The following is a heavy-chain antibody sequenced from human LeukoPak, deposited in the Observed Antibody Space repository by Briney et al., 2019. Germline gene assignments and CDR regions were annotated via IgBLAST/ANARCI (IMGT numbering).Heavy chain of an antibody. D-gene: IGHD4-23*01. J-gene: IGHJ4*02. CDR2: ISVNGGTT. CDR3: VKGGGNVRRYFEY. V-gene: IGHV3-23*01. CDR1: GFTFSSYA. Sequence: EGSLRLSCAASGFTFSSYAMTWVRQAPGKGLEWVSSISVNGGTTYYADSVKGRFTISRDSSKNTLYLQMNSLRAEDTAVYYCVKGGGNVRRYFEYWGQGTLVTVSS.